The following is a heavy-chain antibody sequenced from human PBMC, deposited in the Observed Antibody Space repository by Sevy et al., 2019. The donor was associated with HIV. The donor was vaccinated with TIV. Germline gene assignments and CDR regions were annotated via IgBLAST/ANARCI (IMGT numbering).Heavy chain of an antibody. Sequence: SETLSLTCTVSGGSISSYYWSWIRQPPGKGLEWIGYIYYSGSTNYNPSLKSRVTISVDTSKNQFSLKLSSVTAADTAVYYRARGGVLFDFWSGYYGFDYWGQGTLVTVSS. CDR3: ARGGVLFDFWSGYYGFDY. CDR2: IYYSGST. CDR1: GGSISSYY. D-gene: IGHD3-3*01. V-gene: IGHV4-59*01. J-gene: IGHJ4*02.